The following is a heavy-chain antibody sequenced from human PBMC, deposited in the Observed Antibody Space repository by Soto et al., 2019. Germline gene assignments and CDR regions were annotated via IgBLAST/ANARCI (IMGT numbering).Heavy chain of an antibody. D-gene: IGHD3-22*01. CDR3: ARGDGDRYDGNGYLGRH. CDR1: GFPFSSYW. CDR2: IKSDGSGT. Sequence: EVQLVESGGGLVQPGESLTLSCAASGFPFSSYWMHWVRQAPGKRLVWVSRIKSDGSGTYYADSVQDRFTISRDNARNTLYLQMHILRVEDTAVFFCARGDGDRYDGNGYLGRHWGQGTLVTVSS. V-gene: IGHV3-74*01. J-gene: IGHJ4*02.